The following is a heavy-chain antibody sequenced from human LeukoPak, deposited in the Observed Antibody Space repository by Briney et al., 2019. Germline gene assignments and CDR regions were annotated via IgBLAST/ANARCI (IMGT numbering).Heavy chain of an antibody. CDR1: GFTFSSTG. Sequence: GGSLRLSCAASGFTFSSTGMNWVRQTPGKGLEWISYISSRSSTIYYADSVKGRFTISRDNANNSLYLQMISLRAEDTAVYYCAKDYGDYASIDYWGQGTLVTVSS. V-gene: IGHV3-48*01. J-gene: IGHJ4*02. CDR3: AKDYGDYASIDY. CDR2: ISSRSSTI. D-gene: IGHD4-17*01.